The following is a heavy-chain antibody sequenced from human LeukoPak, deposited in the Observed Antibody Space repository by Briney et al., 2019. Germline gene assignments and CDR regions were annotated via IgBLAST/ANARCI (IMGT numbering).Heavy chain of an antibody. CDR3: ARQDVATSHDAFDI. Sequence: SETLSLTCTVSGGSISSYYWTWIRQPPGKGLEWIGYIYYSGSTNYNPSLKSRVTISVDTSKNQFSLKLSSVTAADTAVCYCARQDVATSHDAFDIWGQGTMVTVSS. J-gene: IGHJ3*02. D-gene: IGHD5-12*01. CDR1: GGSISSYY. V-gene: IGHV4-59*08. CDR2: IYYSGST.